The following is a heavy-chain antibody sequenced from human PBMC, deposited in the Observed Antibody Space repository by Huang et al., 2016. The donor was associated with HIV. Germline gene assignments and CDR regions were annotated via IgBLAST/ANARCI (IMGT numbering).Heavy chain of an antibody. V-gene: IGHV4-39*01. D-gene: IGHD3-22*01. CDR2: IYYSGSS. CDR3: ARHFSYYDSSGYTPWDAFDI. J-gene: IGHJ3*02. Sequence: QLQLQGSGPGLVKPSETLSLTCTVSGGSITSSSYYWGWIRQPPGKGLEWFGSIYYSGSSAYNPALKGGGTVSVDPSKNQFALKLSSVTAADTAVYYCARHFSYYDSSGYTPWDAFDIWGQGTMVTVSS. CDR1: GGSITSSSYY.